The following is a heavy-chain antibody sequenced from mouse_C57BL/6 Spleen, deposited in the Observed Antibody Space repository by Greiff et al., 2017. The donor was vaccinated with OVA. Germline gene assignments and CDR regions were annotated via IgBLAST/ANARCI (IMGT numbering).Heavy chain of an antibody. V-gene: IGHV5-4*01. CDR2: ISDGGSYT. CDR1: GFTFSSYA. J-gene: IGHJ3*01. Sequence: EVHLVESGGGLVKPGGSLKLSCAASGFTFSSYAMSWVRQTPEKRLEWVATISDGGSYTYYPDNVKGRFTISRDNAKNNLYLQMSHLKSEDTAMYYCARDLSLFAYWGQGTLVTVSA. CDR3: ARDLSLFAY.